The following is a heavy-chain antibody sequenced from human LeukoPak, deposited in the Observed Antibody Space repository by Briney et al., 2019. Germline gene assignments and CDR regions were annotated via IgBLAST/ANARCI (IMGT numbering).Heavy chain of an antibody. CDR1: GFTFISFA. Sequence: GGSLRLSCAASGFTFISFAMSWVRQAPGKGLEWVSTISRTGVATYYANSVKGRFTISRDNSKNILYLQMNSLRAEDTAVYYCAKDRCSNGVGCYYYYMDVWGKGTTVTISS. V-gene: IGHV3-23*01. D-gene: IGHD2-8*01. CDR2: ISRTGVAT. CDR3: AKDRCSNGVGCYYYYMDV. J-gene: IGHJ6*03.